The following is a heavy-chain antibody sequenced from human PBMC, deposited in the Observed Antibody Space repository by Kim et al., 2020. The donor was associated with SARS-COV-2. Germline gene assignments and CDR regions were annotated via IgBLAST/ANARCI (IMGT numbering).Heavy chain of an antibody. Sequence: ASVKVSCKVSGYTLTELSMHWVRQAPGKGLEWMGGFDPEDGETIYAQKFQGRVTITEDTSTDTAYMELSSLRSEDTAVYYCATTNIVATIMGYWGQGTLV. J-gene: IGHJ4*02. CDR1: GYTLTELS. CDR3: ATTNIVATIMGY. CDR2: FDPEDGET. D-gene: IGHD5-12*01. V-gene: IGHV1-24*01.